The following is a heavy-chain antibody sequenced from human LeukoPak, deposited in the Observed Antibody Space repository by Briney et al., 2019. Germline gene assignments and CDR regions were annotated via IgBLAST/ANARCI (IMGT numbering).Heavy chain of an antibody. V-gene: IGHV3-30-3*01. CDR2: ISYDGSNK. CDR1: GFTFSSYA. J-gene: IGHJ6*02. Sequence: PGGSLRLSCAASGFTFSSYAMHWVRQAPGKGLEWVAVISYDGSNKYYADSVKGRFTISRDNSKNTLYLQMNSLRAEDTAVYYCAGCGSYALNGMDVWGQGTTVTVSS. CDR3: AGCGSYALNGMDV. D-gene: IGHD1-26*01.